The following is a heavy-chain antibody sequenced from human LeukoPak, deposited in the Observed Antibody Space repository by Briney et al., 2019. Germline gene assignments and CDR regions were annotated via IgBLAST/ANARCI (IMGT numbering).Heavy chain of an antibody. D-gene: IGHD7-27*01. V-gene: IGHV1-2*02. CDR1: GYTFTGHY. CDR2: INPNSGGT. CDR3: AIHWGSGWYFDF. Sequence: ASVKVSCKASGYTFTGHYVHGGRQTPGQGREWLGGINPNSGGTTYAQRFQGSVTMTSDTSIRTVYMDLTRLTTDDTAVYYCAIHWGSGWYFDFSGGGTLISVSS. J-gene: IGHJ2*01.